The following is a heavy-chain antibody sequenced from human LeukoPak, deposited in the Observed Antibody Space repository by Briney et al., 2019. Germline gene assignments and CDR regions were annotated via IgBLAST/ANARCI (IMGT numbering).Heavy chain of an antibody. Sequence: PGGSLRLSCAASGFVFSTYWMTWVRQAPGKGLEWVANINLDGTEEHYVDSSLKGRFTISRDNAKNSLYLQMTSLRVEDTAVYYCASGRHDFLHGGQGTLVTVSS. CDR2: INLDGTEE. V-gene: IGHV3-7*01. D-gene: IGHD3/OR15-3a*01. J-gene: IGHJ4*02. CDR1: GFVFSTYW. CDR3: ASGRHDFLH.